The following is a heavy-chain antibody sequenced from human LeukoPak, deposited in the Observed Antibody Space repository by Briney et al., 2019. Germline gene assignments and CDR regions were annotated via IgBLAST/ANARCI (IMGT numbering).Heavy chain of an antibody. D-gene: IGHD3-10*01. Sequence: GGSLRLSCAASGFKFSSYSMKWVRQAPGKGLEWVSFISSSSSYIYYADSLKGRFTISRDNAKNSLYLQMNSLRAEDTAVYYCAKDNGDWGQGTLVTVSS. CDR1: GFKFSSYS. V-gene: IGHV3-21*01. J-gene: IGHJ4*02. CDR3: AKDNGD. CDR2: ISSSSSYI.